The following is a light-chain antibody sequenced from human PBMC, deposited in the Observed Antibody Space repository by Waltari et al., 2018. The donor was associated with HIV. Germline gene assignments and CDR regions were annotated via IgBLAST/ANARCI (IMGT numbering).Light chain of an antibody. Sequence: DILMTQSPDSLAVSLPDWATIKRMSRQSVLDSSNNKNYLAWYQQKPGQPPRLLIYWASTRESGVPDRFSGSGSGTDFTLTISSLQAEDVAVYYCQQYYSTPVTFGGGTKVEIK. CDR3: QQYYSTPVT. V-gene: IGKV4-1*01. CDR2: WAS. J-gene: IGKJ4*01. CDR1: QSVLDSSNNKNY.